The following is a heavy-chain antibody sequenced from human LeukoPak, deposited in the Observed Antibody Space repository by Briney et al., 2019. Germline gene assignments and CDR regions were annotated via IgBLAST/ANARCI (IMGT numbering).Heavy chain of an antibody. CDR3: ARLTFLAAAGTPGRYFQH. CDR2: SNPNTGGT. Sequence: GATVTVSCKASGYSFTGYHIHWVRQAPGQGLEWMGWSNPNTGGTNYAQKFQGRVTMTRDTSNSTAYMEVSGLRSDDTAVYYCARLTFLAAAGTPGRYFQHWGQGTLVTVSS. CDR1: GYSFTGYH. J-gene: IGHJ1*01. D-gene: IGHD6-13*01. V-gene: IGHV1-2*02.